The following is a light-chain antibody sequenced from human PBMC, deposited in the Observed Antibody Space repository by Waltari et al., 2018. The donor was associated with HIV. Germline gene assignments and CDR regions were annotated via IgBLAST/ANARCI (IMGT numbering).Light chain of an antibody. CDR3: AVWDDSLNGLV. CDR2: LNH. Sequence: QSVLTQPPSASGTPGQRVTISCFGGTSNVESNYVYWYQQVPGTTPKLLIYLNHVRPSGVPDRFSGSKSGTSASLAVSGLRSEDEAAYYCAVWDDSLNGLVFGGGTKLTVL. V-gene: IGLV1-47*01. CDR1: TSNVESNY. J-gene: IGLJ2*01.